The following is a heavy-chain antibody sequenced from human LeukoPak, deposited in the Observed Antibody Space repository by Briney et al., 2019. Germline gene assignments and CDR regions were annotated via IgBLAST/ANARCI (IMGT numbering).Heavy chain of an antibody. Sequence: SETLSLTCTVAGDTINDYYWSWIRQPPGKGLEWIGNIYISGNTNYNPSLKSRVTISEDTSKNQISLKLNSVTAADTAVYYCARMSGLYGMEVWGQGTTVTVS. CDR3: ARMSGLYGMEV. CDR1: GDTINDYY. J-gene: IGHJ6*02. D-gene: IGHD3-10*01. CDR2: IYISGNT. V-gene: IGHV4-59*01.